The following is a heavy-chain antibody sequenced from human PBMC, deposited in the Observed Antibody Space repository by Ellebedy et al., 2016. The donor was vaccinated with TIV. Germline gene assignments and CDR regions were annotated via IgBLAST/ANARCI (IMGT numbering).Heavy chain of an antibody. D-gene: IGHD3-10*01. CDR1: GFTFGDYA. Sequence: GGSLRLXCAASGFTFGDYAIHWFRQAPGKGLEWVGFIRTRAYGGTTQYAASVKGRFTISRDDSKNIAYPQMNSLQTEDTAVYYCTRDPETYYYGSGRDYWGQGTLVRVSS. CDR3: TRDPETYYYGSGRDY. V-gene: IGHV3-49*03. CDR2: IRTRAYGGTT. J-gene: IGHJ4*02.